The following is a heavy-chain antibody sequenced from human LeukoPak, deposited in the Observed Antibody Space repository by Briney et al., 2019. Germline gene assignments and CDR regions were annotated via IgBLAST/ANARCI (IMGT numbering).Heavy chain of an antibody. CDR2: ISYSGST. CDR1: GVSISSDTFH. Sequence: RASETLSLTCTVSGVSISSDTFHWGWIRQPPGKGLEWIGTISYSGSTNYKASLRGRITISRDTSKNQFSLEVSSVTAADTAVYYCAAHRTYYPFDYWGQGNLVTVSS. V-gene: IGHV4-39*01. D-gene: IGHD1-26*01. J-gene: IGHJ4*02. CDR3: AAHRTYYPFDY.